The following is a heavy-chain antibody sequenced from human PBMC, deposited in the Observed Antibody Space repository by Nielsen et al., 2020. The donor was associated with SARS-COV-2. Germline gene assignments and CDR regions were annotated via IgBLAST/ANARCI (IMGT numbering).Heavy chain of an antibody. J-gene: IGHJ6*02. D-gene: IGHD3-3*01. CDR3: ASDFWSGKRYYYYYYGMDV. Sequence: WVRQAPGQGLEWMGWISAYNGNTNYAQKLQGRVTMTTDTSTSTAYMELRSLRSDDTAVHYCASDFWSGKRYYYYYYGMDVWGQGTTVTVSS. CDR2: ISAYNGNT. V-gene: IGHV1-18*01.